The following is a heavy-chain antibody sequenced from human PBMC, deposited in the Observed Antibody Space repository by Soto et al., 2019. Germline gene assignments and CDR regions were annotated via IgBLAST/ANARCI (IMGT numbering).Heavy chain of an antibody. D-gene: IGHD5-18*01. J-gene: IGHJ6*02. CDR3: ARDQIQQKYYYYYYGMDV. V-gene: IGHV4-31*03. Sequence: SETLSLTCTVSGGSISSGVYYWSWIRHHPGNGLEWIGYIYYSGSTYYNPSLKSRVTISVDTSKNQFSLKLSSVTAADTAVYYCARDQIQQKYYYYYYGMDVWGQGPTVTV. CDR1: GGSISSGVYY. CDR2: IYYSGST.